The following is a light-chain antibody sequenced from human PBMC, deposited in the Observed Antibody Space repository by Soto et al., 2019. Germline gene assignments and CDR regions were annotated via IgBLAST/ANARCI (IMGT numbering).Light chain of an antibody. CDR3: SSYTSSSTSV. V-gene: IGLV2-14*01. CDR2: DVS. Sequence: QSVLTPPASVSGSPGHSITISCTGTSSDVGGYNYVSWYQQHPGKAPKLMIYDVSNRPSGVSNRFSGSKSGNTASLTISGLQAEDEADYYCSSYTSSSTSVFGTGTKVTVL. J-gene: IGLJ1*01. CDR1: SSDVGGYNY.